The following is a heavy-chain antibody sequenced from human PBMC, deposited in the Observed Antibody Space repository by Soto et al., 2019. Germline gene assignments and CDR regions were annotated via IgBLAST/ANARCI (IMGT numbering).Heavy chain of an antibody. Sequence: GSLRLSCAASGFTFSDYAMNWVRQSPGKGLEWVSSISSSGTYIYYADSLKGRFTISRDNAKNSVDLQMNSLRADDTAVYYCARVRMYYSSSQAAYYLDYWGQGVLVSV. CDR1: GFTFSDYA. CDR2: ISSSGTYI. D-gene: IGHD6-13*01. CDR3: ARVRMYYSSSQAAYYLDY. J-gene: IGHJ4*02. V-gene: IGHV3-21*01.